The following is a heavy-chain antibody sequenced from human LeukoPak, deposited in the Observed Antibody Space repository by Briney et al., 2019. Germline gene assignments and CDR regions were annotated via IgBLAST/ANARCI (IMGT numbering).Heavy chain of an antibody. CDR1: GFNFRTYG. D-gene: IGHD2-2*01. Sequence: YPGGSLRLSCVASGFNFRTYGMDWVRQAPGKGLEWVSTLNGNGDTTHYADSVKGRFTISRDNAKSSLFLQMNSLRAEDTAVYYCARDLRGGSTSLDYWGQGTLVTVSS. CDR3: ARDLRGGSTSLDY. J-gene: IGHJ4*02. V-gene: IGHV3-23*01. CDR2: LNGNGDTT.